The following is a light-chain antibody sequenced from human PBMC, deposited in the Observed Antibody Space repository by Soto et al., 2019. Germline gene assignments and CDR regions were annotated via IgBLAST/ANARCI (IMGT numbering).Light chain of an antibody. J-gene: IGKJ1*01. Sequence: YLDWYLQKPGQSPQLLIYLGSNRASGVPDRFSGSGSGTDFTLKISRVEAEDVGVYHCMQALRAPPTFGQGTKVDIK. V-gene: IGKV2-28*01. CDR3: MQALRAPPT. CDR2: LGS. CDR1: Y.